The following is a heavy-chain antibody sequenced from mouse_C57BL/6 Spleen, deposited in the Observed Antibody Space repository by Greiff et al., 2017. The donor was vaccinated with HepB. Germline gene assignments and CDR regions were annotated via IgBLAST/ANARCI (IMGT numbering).Heavy chain of an antibody. J-gene: IGHJ1*03. Sequence: EVQLVESGGGLVKPGGSLKLSCAASGFTFSSYAMSWVRQTPEKRLEWVATISDGGSYTYYPDNVKGRFTISRDNAKNNLYLQMSHLKSEDTAMYYCARDPGYGSSYWYFDVWGTGTTVTVSS. CDR1: GFTFSSYA. CDR2: ISDGGSYT. D-gene: IGHD1-1*01. CDR3: ARDPGYGSSYWYFDV. V-gene: IGHV5-4*01.